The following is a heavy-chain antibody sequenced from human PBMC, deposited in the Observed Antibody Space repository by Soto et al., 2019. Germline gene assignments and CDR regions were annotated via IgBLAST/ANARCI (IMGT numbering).Heavy chain of an antibody. CDR1: GGSFSGYY. Sequence: SETLSLTCAVYGGSFSGYYWSWIRQPPGKGLEWIGEINHSGSTNYNPSLKSRVTISVDTSKNQFSLKLSSVTAADTAVYYCARGRAGCSGGSCYPHYYYYMDVWGKGTTVTVSS. D-gene: IGHD2-15*01. CDR2: INHSGST. V-gene: IGHV4-34*01. CDR3: ARGRAGCSGGSCYPHYYYYMDV. J-gene: IGHJ6*03.